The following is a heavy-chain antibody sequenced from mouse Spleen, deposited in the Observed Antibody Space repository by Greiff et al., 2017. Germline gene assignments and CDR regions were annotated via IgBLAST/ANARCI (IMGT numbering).Heavy chain of an antibody. CDR2: IYPGDGDT. CDR1: GYAFSSSW. J-gene: IGHJ3*01. Sequence: VQLQESGPELVKPGASVKISCKASGYAFSSSWMNWVKQRPGKGLEWIGRIYPGDGDTNYNGKFKGKATLTADKSSSTAYMQLSSLTSEDSAVYFCAITTATSWFAYWGQGTLVTVSA. V-gene: IGHV1-82*01. CDR3: AITTATSWFAY. D-gene: IGHD1-2*01.